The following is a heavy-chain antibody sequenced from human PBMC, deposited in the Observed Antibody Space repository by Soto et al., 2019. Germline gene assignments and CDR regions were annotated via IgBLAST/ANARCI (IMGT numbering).Heavy chain of an antibody. V-gene: IGHV5-51*01. Sequence: PWESLKISCKGSEYSFTNYWIGWVRQTPGKGLEWMGTVYPSDSDTRYSPSFRGQVTISADNSITTAYLQWSSLKSSDTAIYYCSTSTSRFYSMEVWGQGTRVAVCS. CDR1: EYSFTNYW. CDR3: STSTSRFYSMEV. CDR2: VYPSDSDT. J-gene: IGHJ6*01. D-gene: IGHD2-2*02.